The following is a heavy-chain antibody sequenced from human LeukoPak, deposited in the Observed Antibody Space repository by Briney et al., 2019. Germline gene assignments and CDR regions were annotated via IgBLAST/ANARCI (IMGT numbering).Heavy chain of an antibody. CDR2: IYTSGST. CDR1: GGSISSGSYY. CDR3: ARESDYDSVLV. Sequence: SETLSLTCTVSGGSISSGSYYWSWIRQPAGKGLEWIGRIYTSGSTNYNPSLKSRVTISVDTSKNQFSLKLSSVTAADTAVYYCARESDYDSVLVWGQGTLVTVSS. D-gene: IGHD3-3*01. J-gene: IGHJ4*02. V-gene: IGHV4-61*02.